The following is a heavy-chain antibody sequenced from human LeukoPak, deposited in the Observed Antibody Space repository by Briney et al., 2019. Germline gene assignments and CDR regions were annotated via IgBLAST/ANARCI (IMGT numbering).Heavy chain of an antibody. Sequence: SETLSLTCAVYGGSFSGCYWSWIRQPPGKGLEWIGEINHSGSTNYNPSLKSRVTISVDTSKNQFSLKLSSVTAADTAVYYCARKLSNYYDSSGYFDYWGQGTLVTVSS. CDR1: GGSFSGCY. D-gene: IGHD3-22*01. CDR3: ARKLSNYYDSSGYFDY. J-gene: IGHJ4*02. CDR2: INHSGST. V-gene: IGHV4-34*01.